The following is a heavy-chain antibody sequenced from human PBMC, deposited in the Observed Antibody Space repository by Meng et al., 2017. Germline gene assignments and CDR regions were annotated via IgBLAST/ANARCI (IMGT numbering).Heavy chain of an antibody. J-gene: IGHJ2*01. V-gene: IGHV4-34*01. CDR2: INHSGST. CDR1: GGSFSGCY. Sequence: QLQLNHGRLGLFNPSRTLSLAGSVYGGSFSGCYWDCIRQPPGKGLEWIGEINHSGSTNYNPYLKSRVTISVDTSKHQFSLKLSSVTAADTAVYYCARGRSGTWPWYFDLWGRGTLVTVSS. D-gene: IGHD1-1*01. CDR3: ARGRSGTWPWYFDL.